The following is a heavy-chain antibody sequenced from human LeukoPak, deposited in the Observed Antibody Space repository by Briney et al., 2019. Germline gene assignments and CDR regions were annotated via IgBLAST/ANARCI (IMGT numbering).Heavy chain of an antibody. V-gene: IGHV3-23*01. Sequence: GGSLRLSCAASGFTFSSYAMSWLRQAPGKGLVWLSAISGSGGSTYYADPVRGRFTISRDIPKNTLYLKMHSLSAADTHVFYCERDVVDLLGSYWGQGTLVTLSS. J-gene: IGHJ4*02. CDR1: GFTFSSYA. CDR2: ISGSGGST. D-gene: IGHD2-21*01. CDR3: ERDVVDLLGSY.